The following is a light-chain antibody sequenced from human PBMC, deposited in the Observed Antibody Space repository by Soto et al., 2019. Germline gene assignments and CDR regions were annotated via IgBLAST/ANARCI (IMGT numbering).Light chain of an antibody. V-gene: IGLV2-14*03. CDR1: SSDVGGYNY. CDR3: SSYTTSNTRQIV. CDR2: DVS. Sequence: QSVLNQPASVSGSPGQPITISCTGTSSDVGGYNYVSWYQHHPGKAPKLIIYDVSNRPSGVSIRFSGSKSDNTASLTISGLQPEDEADYHCSSYTTSNTRQIVFGTGTKVTVL. J-gene: IGLJ1*01.